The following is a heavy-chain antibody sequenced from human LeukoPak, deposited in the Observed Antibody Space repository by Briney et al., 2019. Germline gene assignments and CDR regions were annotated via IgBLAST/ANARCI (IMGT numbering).Heavy chain of an antibody. CDR2: ISSSSSYI. CDR1: GFTFSSYS. V-gene: IGHV3-21*01. J-gene: IGHJ4*02. CDR3: ARDWYIAVAGPNFDY. Sequence: PGRSLRLSCAASGFTFSSYSMNWVRHAPGNGLEWVSSISSSSSYINYADSVKGRFTISRDNAKNSLYLQMNSLRAEDTAVYYCARDWYIAVAGPNFDYWGQGTLVTVSS. D-gene: IGHD6-19*01.